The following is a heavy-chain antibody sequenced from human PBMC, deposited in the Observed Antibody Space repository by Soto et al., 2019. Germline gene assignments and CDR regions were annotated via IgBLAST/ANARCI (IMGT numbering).Heavy chain of an antibody. Sequence: PSETLSLTCAVSSGSISSSNWWSWVRQPPGKGLEWIGEIYHSGSTNYNPSLKSRVTISVDKSKNQFSLKLSSVTAADTAVFYCAREEASSSRLRNWFDPWGQGTLVTVSS. D-gene: IGHD6-6*01. CDR2: IYHSGST. CDR1: SGSISSSNW. J-gene: IGHJ5*02. V-gene: IGHV4-4*02. CDR3: AREEASSSRLRNWFDP.